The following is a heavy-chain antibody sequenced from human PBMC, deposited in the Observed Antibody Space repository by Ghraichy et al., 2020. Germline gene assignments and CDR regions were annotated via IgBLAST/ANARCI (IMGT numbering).Heavy chain of an antibody. CDR3: AKGQKWGGYSSGWSDY. J-gene: IGHJ4*02. CDR2: ISGSGGST. D-gene: IGHD6-19*01. V-gene: IGHV3-23*01. Sequence: GGSLRLSCAASGFTFVTYAMTWVRQAPGKGLEWVSAISGSGGSTYYADSVKGRFTISRDSSKNTLYLQMNSLRAEDTAVYYCAKGQKWGGYSSGWSDYWGQGTLVTVSS. CDR1: GFTFVTYA.